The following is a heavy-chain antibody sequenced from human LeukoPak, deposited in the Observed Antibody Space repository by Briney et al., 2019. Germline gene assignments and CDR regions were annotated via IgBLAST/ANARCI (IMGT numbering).Heavy chain of an antibody. J-gene: IGHJ6*04. Sequence: GASVKVSCKASGYTFTSYGISWVRQAPGQGLEWMGWISAYNGNTNYAQKLQGRVTMTTDTSTSTAYMELRSPRSDDTAVYYCARVYYGSGSYYVAYYGMDVWGKGTTVTVSS. CDR2: ISAYNGNT. CDR3: ARVYYGSGSYYVAYYGMDV. D-gene: IGHD3-10*01. V-gene: IGHV1-18*04. CDR1: GYTFTSYG.